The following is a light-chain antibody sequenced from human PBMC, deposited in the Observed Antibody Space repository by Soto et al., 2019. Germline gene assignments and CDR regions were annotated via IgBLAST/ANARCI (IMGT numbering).Light chain of an antibody. CDR1: QSVRSSY. CDR2: GAS. CDR3: QHYGSPLT. J-gene: IGKJ4*01. V-gene: IGKV3-20*01. Sequence: EIVLTQSPGTLSLSPGGRATLSCRASQSVRSSYLAWYQQRPGQAPRRLLFGASFRAPGIPATFSGSGSGTDFTLTISRLEPEDVAVYYCQHYGSPLTFGGGTKVEIK.